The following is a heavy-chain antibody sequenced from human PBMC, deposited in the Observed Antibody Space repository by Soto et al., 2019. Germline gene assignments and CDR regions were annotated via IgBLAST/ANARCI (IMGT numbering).Heavy chain of an antibody. CDR3: AGKFFCNGSGCYPRHYYGMDV. Sequence: QVRLVQSGAEVKKPGSSVKVSCKVSGGTFSKYSLSWVRQTPGQGLEWMGGITPFVDTSNYAQRFLGRVTFPADNPTTTALWEGGGLKSENTAFSFGAGKFFCNGSGCYPRHYYGMDVWGQGTTVTVSS. J-gene: IGHJ6*02. V-gene: IGHV1-69*06. CDR2: ITPFVDTS. CDR1: GGTFSKYS. D-gene: IGHD1-26*01.